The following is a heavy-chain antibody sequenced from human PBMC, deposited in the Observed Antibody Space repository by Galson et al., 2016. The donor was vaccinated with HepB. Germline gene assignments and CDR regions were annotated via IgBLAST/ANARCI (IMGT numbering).Heavy chain of an antibody. D-gene: IGHD1-1*01. J-gene: IGHJ1*01. Sequence: SVKVSCKASGYTFTDYYMHWVRQAPGQGLEWMGWINPNPGRTKYAQKFRGRVTMTRDSSISTAYMELTRLTSDDKAIYYCARAQSNWNAHWGPGTLVTVSS. CDR1: GYTFTDYY. V-gene: IGHV1-2*02. CDR2: INPNPGRT. CDR3: ARAQSNWNAH.